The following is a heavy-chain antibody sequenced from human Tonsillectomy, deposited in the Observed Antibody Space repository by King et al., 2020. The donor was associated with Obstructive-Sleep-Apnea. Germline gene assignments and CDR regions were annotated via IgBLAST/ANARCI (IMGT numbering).Heavy chain of an antibody. D-gene: IGHD7-27*01. CDR2: LISSGSTI. J-gene: IGHJ4*02. CDR1: GFTFSDYY. V-gene: IGHV3-11*01. Sequence: VQLVESGGGLVKPGGSLRLSCAASGFTFSDYYMSWLRQAPGKGLEWVSYLISSGSTIYSADSVKGRFTISRDNAKNSLYLQMTRLRAEDTAVYYCAGNSLGTIDYWGQGTLVTVSS. CDR3: AGNSLGTIDY.